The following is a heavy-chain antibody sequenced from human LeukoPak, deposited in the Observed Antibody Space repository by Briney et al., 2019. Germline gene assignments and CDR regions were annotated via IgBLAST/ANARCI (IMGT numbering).Heavy chain of an antibody. CDR2: IYYSGST. D-gene: IGHD3-10*01. CDR1: GGSISSYY. J-gene: IGHJ4*02. Sequence: SETLSLTCTVPGGSISSYYWSWIRQPPGKGLEWIGYIYYSGSTNYNPSLKSRVTISVDTSKNQFSLKLSSVTAADTAVYYCARDLGSYYGSGFDYWGQGTLVTVSS. V-gene: IGHV4-59*01. CDR3: ARDLGSYYGSGFDY.